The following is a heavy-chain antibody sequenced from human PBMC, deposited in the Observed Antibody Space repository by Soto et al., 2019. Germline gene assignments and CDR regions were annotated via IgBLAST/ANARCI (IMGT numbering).Heavy chain of an antibody. CDR3: ARPYYDFWSGYPPTYYFDY. CDR1: GGTFSSYA. D-gene: IGHD3-3*01. J-gene: IGHJ4*02. Sequence: QVQLVQSGAEVKKPGSSVKVSCKASGGTFSSYAISWVRQAPGQGLEWMGGIIPIFGTANYAQKFQGRVTITADESTSTAYMELSSLRSEDTAVYYCARPYYDFWSGYPPTYYFDYWGQGTLVTVSS. CDR2: IIPIFGTA. V-gene: IGHV1-69*01.